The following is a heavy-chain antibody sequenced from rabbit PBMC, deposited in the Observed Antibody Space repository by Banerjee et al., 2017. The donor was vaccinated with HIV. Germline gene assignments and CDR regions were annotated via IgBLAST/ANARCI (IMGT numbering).Heavy chain of an antibody. CDR2: INSNTGNT. V-gene: IGHV1S45*01. CDR1: GFISSSYY. CDR3: ARDLAGVIGWNFNL. Sequence: QQQLVESGGGLVKPGGTLTLTCTASGFISSSYYMCWVRQAPGKGLEWIACINSNTGNTVYASWAKGPFTISKTSSTTVTLQMTSLTAADTATYFCARDLAGVIGWNFNLWGQGTLVTVS. D-gene: IGHD4-1*01. J-gene: IGHJ4*01.